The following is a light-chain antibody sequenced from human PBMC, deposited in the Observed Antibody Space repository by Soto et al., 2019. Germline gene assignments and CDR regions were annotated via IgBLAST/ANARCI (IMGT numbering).Light chain of an antibody. Sequence: DIQMTQSPPSLSASVGDTITITCRASQSISTYLDWYQVTPGKAPKVLIYAASTLQAGVPSRFSGSGSGTDFTLTINSLQPEDFATYYCQQNYNLPPWTFDQGTKVEIK. CDR1: QSISTY. V-gene: IGKV1-39*01. CDR3: QQNYNLPPWT. J-gene: IGKJ1*01. CDR2: AAS.